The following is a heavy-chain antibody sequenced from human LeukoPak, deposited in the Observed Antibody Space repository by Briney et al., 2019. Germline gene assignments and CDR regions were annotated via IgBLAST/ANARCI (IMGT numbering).Heavy chain of an antibody. D-gene: IGHD3-22*01. Sequence: ASVKVSCKVSGYTLTELSMHWVRQAPGKGLEWMGGFDPEDGETIYAQKFQGRVTMTEDTSTATAYMELSSLRSEDTAVYYCATAAFQLLYDSSGYYLGTWGQGTLVTVSS. CDR1: GYTLTELS. J-gene: IGHJ5*02. CDR2: FDPEDGET. CDR3: ATAAFQLLYDSSGYYLGT. V-gene: IGHV1-24*01.